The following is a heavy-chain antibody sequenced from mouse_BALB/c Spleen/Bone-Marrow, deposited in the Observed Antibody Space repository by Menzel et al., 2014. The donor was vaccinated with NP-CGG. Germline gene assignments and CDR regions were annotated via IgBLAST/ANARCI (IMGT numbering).Heavy chain of an antibody. CDR2: INPYNDGT. CDR3: ARSYGGGDY. J-gene: IGHJ2*01. D-gene: IGHD1-1*01. CDR1: GCTFTSYV. V-gene: IGHV1-14*01. Sequence: EVKLMESGPELVKPGASVKMSCKASGCTFTSYVMHWVKQKPGQGLEWIGYINPYNDGTKYNEKFKGKATLTSDKSSSTAYMELSSLTSEDSAVYYCARSYGGGDYWGQGTTLTVSS.